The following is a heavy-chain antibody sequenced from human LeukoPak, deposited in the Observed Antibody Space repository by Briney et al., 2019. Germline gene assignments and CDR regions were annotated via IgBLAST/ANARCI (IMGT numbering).Heavy chain of an antibody. J-gene: IGHJ5*02. Sequence: ASVKVSCKASGYTFTNYGISWVRQAPGQGLEWMGWISAYNGNTNYAQKLQGRVTMTTDTSTSTAYMELSSLRSEDTAVYYCARVSYSYASDPWGQGTLVTVSS. D-gene: IGHD5-18*01. CDR2: ISAYNGNT. CDR3: ARVSYSYASDP. V-gene: IGHV1-18*01. CDR1: GYTFTNYG.